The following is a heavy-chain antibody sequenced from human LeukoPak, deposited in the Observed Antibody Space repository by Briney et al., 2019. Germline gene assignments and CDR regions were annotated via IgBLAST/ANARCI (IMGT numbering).Heavy chain of an antibody. CDR3: ARGIGGYDDAFDI. D-gene: IGHD5-12*01. CDR2: IKQDGSEK. Sequence: PGGSLRLSCAASGFTFSSYWMSWVRQAPGKGLEWVANIKQDGSEKYYVDSVKGRFTISRDNAKNSLYLQMNSLRAEDTAVYYCARGIGGYDDAFDIWGQGTMVTVSS. CDR1: GFTFSSYW. V-gene: IGHV3-7*01. J-gene: IGHJ3*02.